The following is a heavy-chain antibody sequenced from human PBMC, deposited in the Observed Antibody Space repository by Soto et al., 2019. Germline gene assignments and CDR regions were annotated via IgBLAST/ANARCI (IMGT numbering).Heavy chain of an antibody. D-gene: IGHD2-2*01. CDR3: ARSSGSSTGSDYYYYYGMDV. Sequence: SVKVSCKASGGTFSSYAISWVRQAPGQGLEWMGGIIPIFGTANYAQKFQGRVTITADESTSTAYMELSSLRSEDTAVYYCARSSGSSTGSDYYYYYGMDVWGQGTTVTVSS. J-gene: IGHJ6*02. V-gene: IGHV1-69*13. CDR1: GGTFSSYA. CDR2: IIPIFGTA.